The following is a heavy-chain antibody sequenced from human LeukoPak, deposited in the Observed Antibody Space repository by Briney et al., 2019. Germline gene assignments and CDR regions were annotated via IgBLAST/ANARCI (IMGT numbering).Heavy chain of an antibody. Sequence: SETLSLTCTVSGGPISSYYWSWIRQPPGKGLEWIGYIYYSGSTNYNPSLKSRVTISVDTSKNQFSLKLSSVTAADTAVYYCARASTPSYYDFWSGLDAFDIWGQGTMVTVSS. CDR1: GGPISSYY. J-gene: IGHJ3*02. D-gene: IGHD3-3*01. CDR2: IYYSGST. V-gene: IGHV4-59*01. CDR3: ARASTPSYYDFWSGLDAFDI.